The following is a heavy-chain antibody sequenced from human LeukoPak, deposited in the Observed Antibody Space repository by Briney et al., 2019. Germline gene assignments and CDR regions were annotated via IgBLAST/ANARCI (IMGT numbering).Heavy chain of an antibody. J-gene: IGHJ4*02. D-gene: IGHD4-11*01. V-gene: IGHV1-18*01. CDR1: GYTFTSYG. CDR2: ISGYNGDT. Sequence: ASVKVSCKASGYTFTSYGFSWVRQAPGQGLEWMGWISGYNGDTKDAHKFQGRVTMTTDTSTSTVYMELRSLTSDDTAIYYCVGDSGSSHYLGGDYWGQGTRVTVSS. CDR3: VGDSGSSHYLGGDY.